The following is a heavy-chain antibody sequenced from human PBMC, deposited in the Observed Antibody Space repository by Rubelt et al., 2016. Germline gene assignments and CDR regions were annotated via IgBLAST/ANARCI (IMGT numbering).Heavy chain of an antibody. D-gene: IGHD2-2*01. CDR3: ARRGTECSSSSCYNGFDP. Sequence: QVQLQESGPGLVKASETLSLTCTLSGGSISGYYWNWIRQPPGKGLEWIGYISYSGSTNYNPSLTSRVTISVDTSKNQYSLKWSAGTAVETAVKYCARRGTECSSSSCYNGFDPWGQGTLVTGSS. CDR2: ISYSGST. V-gene: IGHV4-59*01. J-gene: IGHJ5*02. CDR1: GGSISGYY.